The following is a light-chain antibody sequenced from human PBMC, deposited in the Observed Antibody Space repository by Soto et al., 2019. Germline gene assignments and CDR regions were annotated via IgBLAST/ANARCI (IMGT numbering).Light chain of an antibody. CDR2: DVD. CDR1: SSDIGGYNH. J-gene: IGLJ3*02. Sequence: QSALTQPTSVSGSPGQSITISCTGVSSDIGGYNHVSWYQQHPGKVPRLIIYDVDNRPLGVSNRFSGSQSGNMASLTISGLQAEDKADYYCCAYTARTTLSWVFGGGTQLTVL. V-gene: IGLV2-14*03. CDR3: CAYTARTTLSWV.